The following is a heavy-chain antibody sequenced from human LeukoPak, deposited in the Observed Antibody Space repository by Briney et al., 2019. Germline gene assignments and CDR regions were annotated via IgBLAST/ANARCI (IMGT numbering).Heavy chain of an antibody. V-gene: IGHV3-23*01. CDR1: GLTFSSYA. D-gene: IGHD6-13*01. CDR2: ISGSGGST. J-gene: IGHJ5*02. Sequence: GGSLRLSCAASGLTFSSYAMSWVRQAPGKGLEWVSAISGSGGSTYYADSVKGRFTISRDNSKNTLYLQMNSLRAEDTAVYYCAKESGYSSSWRLSWFDPWGQGTLVTVSP. CDR3: AKESGYSSSWRLSWFDP.